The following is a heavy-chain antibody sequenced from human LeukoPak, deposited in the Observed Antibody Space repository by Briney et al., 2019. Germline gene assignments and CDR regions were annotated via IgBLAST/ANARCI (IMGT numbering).Heavy chain of an antibody. Sequence: GGSLRLSCVASGFTFSSYGMHWVRQAPGKGLEWVAFIRYDGSNKYYADSVKGRFTISRDNSKNTLYLQMNSLRAEDTAVYYCAKGTGVPAAPWAFDIWGQGTMVTVSS. CDR1: GFTFSSYG. CDR3: AKGTGVPAAPWAFDI. J-gene: IGHJ3*02. D-gene: IGHD2-2*01. V-gene: IGHV3-30*02. CDR2: IRYDGSNK.